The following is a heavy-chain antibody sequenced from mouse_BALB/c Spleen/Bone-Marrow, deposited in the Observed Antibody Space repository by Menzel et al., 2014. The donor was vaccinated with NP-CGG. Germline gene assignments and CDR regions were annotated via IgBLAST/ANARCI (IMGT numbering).Heavy chain of an antibody. CDR3: ARRYYRCDVGPFDY. D-gene: IGHD2-14*01. Sequence: QVQLKESGAELVRPGTSVKVSCKASGYAFTNYLIEWVKQRPGQGLEWIGVINPGSDITNYNEKFKGKATLTADKSSSTAYMQLISLTYDDSAVCFGARRYYRCDVGPFDYWGQGTTLTVSS. CDR2: INPGSDIT. V-gene: IGHV1-54*01. J-gene: IGHJ2*01. CDR1: GYAFTNYL.